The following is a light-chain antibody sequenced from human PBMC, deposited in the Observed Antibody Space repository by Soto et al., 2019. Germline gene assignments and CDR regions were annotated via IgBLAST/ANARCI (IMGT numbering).Light chain of an antibody. CDR3: CSYTRTSNHYF. CDR1: SSDVGTYRP. J-gene: IGLJ1*01. V-gene: IGLV2-14*02. Sequence: QSVLTQPASVSGSPGQSITISCTGTSSDVGTYRPVSWYQQYPGKAPKVIIYDDTKRPSGVSSRFSGSKSGNTASLTISGLQAEDEADYYCCSYTRTSNHYFFGSGTKVTVL. CDR2: DDT.